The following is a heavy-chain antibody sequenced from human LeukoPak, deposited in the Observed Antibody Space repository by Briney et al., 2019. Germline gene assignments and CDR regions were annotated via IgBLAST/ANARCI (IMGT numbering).Heavy chain of an antibody. V-gene: IGHV3-21*01. J-gene: IGHJ4*02. Sequence: TGGSLRLSCAASGFTFSSYSMNWVRQAPGKGLEWVSSISSSSSYIYYADSVKGRFTISRDNAKNSLYLQMNSLRAEDTAVYYCAKEMERGYYDSSGYYPGGGQGTLVTVSS. CDR1: GFTFSSYS. CDR2: ISSSSSYI. CDR3: AKEMERGYYDSSGYYPG. D-gene: IGHD3-22*01.